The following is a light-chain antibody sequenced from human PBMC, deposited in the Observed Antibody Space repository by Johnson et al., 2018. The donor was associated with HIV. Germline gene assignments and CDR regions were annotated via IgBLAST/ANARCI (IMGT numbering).Light chain of an antibody. V-gene: IGLV1-51*02. CDR2: ENN. CDR1: SSNIGNNY. Sequence: QSVLTQPPSVSAAPGQKVTISCSGSSSNIGNNYVSWYQQLPGTAPKLLIYENNKRPSGIPDRFSGSKSGTSATLSITGLQTGDEADYYCGTWDYTLKTGYFGTGTKVTVL. CDR3: GTWDYTLKTGY. J-gene: IGLJ1*01.